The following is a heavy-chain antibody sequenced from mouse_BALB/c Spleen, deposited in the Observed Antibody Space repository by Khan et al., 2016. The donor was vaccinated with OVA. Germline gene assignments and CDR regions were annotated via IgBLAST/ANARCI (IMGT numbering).Heavy chain of an antibody. J-gene: IGHJ3*01. V-gene: IGHV9-3-1*01. Sequence: QIQLVQSGPELMKPGATVKISCKASGYIFTNYGMNWVKQAPGQGLKWMGWINTYTGEPTYADDFRGRVTFSVDTSSSTAYLQLNNLTTEDTATFFSARGAFDCGRWGSAWFAYWGQGTLVTVSA. CDR3: ARGAFDCGRWGSAWFAY. CDR1: GYIFTNYG. CDR2: INTYTGEP. D-gene: IGHD1-1*01.